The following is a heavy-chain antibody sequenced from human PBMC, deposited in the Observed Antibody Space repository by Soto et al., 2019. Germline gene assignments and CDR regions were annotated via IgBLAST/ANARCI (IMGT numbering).Heavy chain of an antibody. Sequence: EVQLVESGGGLVKPGRSLRLSCTASGFTFGDYAMSWFRQAPGKGLEWVGFIRSKAYGGTTEYAASVKGGFTISRDDSKSIAYLQMNSLKTEDTAVYYCTRANMVYARDYGWFDPWGQGTLVTVSS. CDR1: GFTFGDYA. CDR3: TRANMVYARDYGWFDP. D-gene: IGHD2-8*01. V-gene: IGHV3-49*05. CDR2: IRSKAYGGTT. J-gene: IGHJ5*02.